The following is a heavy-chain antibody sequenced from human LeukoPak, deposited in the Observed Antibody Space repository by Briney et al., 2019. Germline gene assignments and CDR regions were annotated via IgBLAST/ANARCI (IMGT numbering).Heavy chain of an antibody. CDR3: AKGRHYYYDSSGSSDCDY. J-gene: IGHJ4*02. Sequence: GGSLRLSCAASGFTFSNYAMTWVRQAPGRGLEWVSGISASGGSTDYVDSVKGRFTISRDNSKNTLYLQMNSVRAEDTAVYFCAKGRHYYYDSSGSSDCDYWGQGTLVTVSS. V-gene: IGHV3-23*01. CDR2: ISASGGST. CDR1: GFTFSNYA. D-gene: IGHD3-22*01.